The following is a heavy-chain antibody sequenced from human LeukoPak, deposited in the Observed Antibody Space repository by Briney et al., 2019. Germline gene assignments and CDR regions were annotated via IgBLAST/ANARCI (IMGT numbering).Heavy chain of an antibody. J-gene: IGHJ4*02. CDR3: AKEGEMAVAGSLDY. CDR2: INWNGDST. Sequence: GGSLRLSCAASGFTFDDYGMSWVRQAPGKGLEWVSGINWNGDSTGYADSVKGRFTISRDNAKNSLYLQMNSLRAEDTALYYCAKEGEMAVAGSLDYWGQGTLVTVSS. CDR1: GFTFDDYG. D-gene: IGHD6-19*01. V-gene: IGHV3-20*04.